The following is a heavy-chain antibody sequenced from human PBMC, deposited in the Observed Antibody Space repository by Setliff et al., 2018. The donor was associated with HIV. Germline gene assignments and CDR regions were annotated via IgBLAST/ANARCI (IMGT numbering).Heavy chain of an antibody. CDR3: AREGIAAAGSYSYGFGQIDY. V-gene: IGHV3-48*01. D-gene: IGHD6-13*01. CDR2: ISSCSSTI. J-gene: IGHJ4*02. Sequence: GGSLRLSCAASGFTFSSYSMNWVRQAPGKGLEWVSYISSCSSTIYYADSVKGRFTISRDNAKNSLHLQMNSLRAEDTAVYYCAREGIAAAGSYSYGFGQIDYWGQGTLVTVSS. CDR1: GFTFSSYS.